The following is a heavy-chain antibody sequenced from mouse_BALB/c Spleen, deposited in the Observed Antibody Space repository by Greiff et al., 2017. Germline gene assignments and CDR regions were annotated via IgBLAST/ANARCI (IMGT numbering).Heavy chain of an antibody. CDR3: ARGGYRGFAY. Sequence: EVQLVESGGGLVQPGGSRKLSCAASGFTFSSFGMHWVRQAPEKGLEWVAYISSGSSTIYYADTVKGRFTISRDNPKNTLFLQMTSLRSEDTAMYYCARGGYRGFAYWGQGTLVTVSA. V-gene: IGHV5-17*02. CDR1: GFTFSSFG. J-gene: IGHJ3*01. CDR2: ISSGSSTI. D-gene: IGHD2-14*01.